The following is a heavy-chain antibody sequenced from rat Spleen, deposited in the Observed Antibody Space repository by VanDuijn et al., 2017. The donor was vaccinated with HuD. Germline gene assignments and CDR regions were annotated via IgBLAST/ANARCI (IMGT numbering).Heavy chain of an antibody. J-gene: IGHJ1*01. CDR1: GFTFSNYY. D-gene: IGHD1-11*01. CDR2: ISTGGGST. Sequence: EVQLVESGGGLVQPGRSLKLSCAASGFTFSNYYMAWVRQAPTKGLEWVAYISTGGGSTYYRDSVKGRFTISRDNAKSTLYLQMDSLRSEDTATYYCATDQGYGGYSAYWYFDFWGPGTMVTVSS. V-gene: IGHV5-27*01. CDR3: ATDQGYGGYSAYWYFDF.